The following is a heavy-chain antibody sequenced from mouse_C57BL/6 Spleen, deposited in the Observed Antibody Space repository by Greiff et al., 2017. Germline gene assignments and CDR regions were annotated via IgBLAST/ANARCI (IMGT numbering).Heavy chain of an antibody. V-gene: IGHV2-5*01. CDR3: AKKGYSNGYFDV. Sequence: VKVEESGPGLVQPSQSLSITCTVSGFSLTSYGVHWVRQSPGKGLEWLGVIWRGGSTDYNAAFMSRLSITKDNSTSQVFFIMNSLQADDTAIYYCAKKGYSNGYFDVWGTGTTVTVSS. D-gene: IGHD2-5*01. J-gene: IGHJ1*03. CDR1: GFSLTSYG. CDR2: IWRGGST.